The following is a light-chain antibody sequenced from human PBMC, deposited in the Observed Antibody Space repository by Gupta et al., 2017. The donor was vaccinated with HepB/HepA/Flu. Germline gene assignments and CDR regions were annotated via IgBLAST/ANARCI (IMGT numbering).Light chain of an antibody. V-gene: IGKV4-1*01. CDR1: QSVLDRSNNKNY. CDR3: QQHQDNPPLT. CDR2: WAS. Sequence: DIVMTQSPDSLAVSLGERATINCKSSQSVLDRSNNKNYIAWYQQKPGQPPKLLIYWASSREAGVPDRFSGSGFGTDFTLTITSRQAEDVALYYCQQHQDNPPLTFGGGTKVEIK. J-gene: IGKJ4*01.